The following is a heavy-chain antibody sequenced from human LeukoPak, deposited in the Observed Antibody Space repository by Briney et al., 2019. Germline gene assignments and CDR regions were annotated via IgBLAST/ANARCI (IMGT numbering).Heavy chain of an antibody. D-gene: IGHD3-10*01. CDR1: GFTFHDYA. Sequence: VRSLRLSCAASGFTFHDYAMHWVRQAPGKGLEWVSGISWNSGSIGYADSVKGRFTISRDNAKNSLYLQLNSLSAEDMALYYCAKVHYGSGSYYNGAFDIWGQGTMVTVSS. CDR2: ISWNSGSI. CDR3: AKVHYGSGSYYNGAFDI. V-gene: IGHV3-9*03. J-gene: IGHJ3*02.